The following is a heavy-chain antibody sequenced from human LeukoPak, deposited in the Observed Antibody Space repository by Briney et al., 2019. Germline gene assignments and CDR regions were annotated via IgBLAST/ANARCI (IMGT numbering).Heavy chain of an antibody. D-gene: IGHD5-18*01. Sequence: NPGGSLRLSCTASGFTFGDYFMNWFRQAPGKGLEWVGFIRSQAHGGTTEYAASVKGRFTISRDDSKSIAYLQMNSLKTDDTALYYCIRHRHSFNWFDPWGQGTLVTVSS. J-gene: IGHJ5*02. V-gene: IGHV3-49*05. CDR2: IRSQAHGGTT. CDR1: GFTFGDYF. CDR3: IRHRHSFNWFDP.